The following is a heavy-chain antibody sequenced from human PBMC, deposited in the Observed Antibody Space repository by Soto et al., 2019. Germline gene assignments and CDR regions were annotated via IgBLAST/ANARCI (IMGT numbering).Heavy chain of an antibody. CDR2: IIPILGIA. Sequence: SVKVSCKASGGTFSSYTISWVRQAPGQGLEWMGRIIPILGIANYAQKFQGRVTITADKSTSTAYMELSSLRSEDTAVYYCAGLTGDYYYYYYMDVWGKGTTVTVSS. V-gene: IGHV1-69*02. D-gene: IGHD7-27*01. J-gene: IGHJ6*03. CDR1: GGTFSSYT. CDR3: AGLTGDYYYYYYMDV.